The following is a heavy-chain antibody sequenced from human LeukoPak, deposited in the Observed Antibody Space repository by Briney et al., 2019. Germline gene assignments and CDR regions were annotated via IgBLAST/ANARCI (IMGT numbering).Heavy chain of an antibody. CDR3: TKDSSIAFGSGRVSWFDP. Sequence: GGSLRLSCAASGFPFSMVWMHWVRQAPGEGLVWVARITGDGSVTTYADSVRGRFSISRDNAKNTLYLQMNSLSAEDTAVYYCTKDSSIAFGSGRVSWFDPWGQGTLVAVSS. CDR2: ITGDGSVT. V-gene: IGHV3-74*01. J-gene: IGHJ5*02. CDR1: GFPFSMVW. D-gene: IGHD3-10*01.